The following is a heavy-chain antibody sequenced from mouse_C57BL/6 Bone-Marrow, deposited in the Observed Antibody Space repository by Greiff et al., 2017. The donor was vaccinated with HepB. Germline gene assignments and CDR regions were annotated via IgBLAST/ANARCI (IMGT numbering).Heavy chain of an antibody. CDR3: ANYYGSSYLFAY. V-gene: IGHV5-6*01. Sequence: DVQLVESGGDLVKPGGSLKLSCAASGFTFSSYGMSWVRQTPDKRLEWVATISSGGSYTYYPDSVKGRFTISRDNAKNTLYLQMSSLKSEDTAMYYCANYYGSSYLFAYWGQGTLVTVSA. D-gene: IGHD1-1*01. CDR1: GFTFSSYG. CDR2: ISSGGSYT. J-gene: IGHJ3*01.